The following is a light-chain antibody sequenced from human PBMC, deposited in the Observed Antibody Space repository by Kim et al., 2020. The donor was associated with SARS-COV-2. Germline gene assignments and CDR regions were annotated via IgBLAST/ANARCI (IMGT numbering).Light chain of an antibody. CDR3: QVWDSSTV. V-gene: IGLV3-9*01. CDR2: RDS. Sequence: SYELTQPPSVSVALGKTARITCGGNNIGSKNVHWYQQKPGQAPVLVIYRDSNRPSGIPERFSGSNSGNTATLTISRAQAGDEADYYCQVWDSSTVFGGGTKLTVL. CDR1: NIGSKN. J-gene: IGLJ3*02.